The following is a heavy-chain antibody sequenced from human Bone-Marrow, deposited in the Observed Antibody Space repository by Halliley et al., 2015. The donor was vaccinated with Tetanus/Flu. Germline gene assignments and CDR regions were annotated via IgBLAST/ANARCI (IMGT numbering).Heavy chain of an antibody. Sequence: KGLEWVPVINWNGDSPIYADSGKGRFTIFRDNAKNSLFLQMSSLRAEDTALYYGVSEDPGFWGQGTLVTVSS. CDR3: VSEDPGF. D-gene: IGHD7-27*01. CDR2: INWNGDSP. V-gene: IGHV3-20*03. J-gene: IGHJ4*02.